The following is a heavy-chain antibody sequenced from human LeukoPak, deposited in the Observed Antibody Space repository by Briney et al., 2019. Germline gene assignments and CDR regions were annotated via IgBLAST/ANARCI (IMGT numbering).Heavy chain of an antibody. J-gene: IGHJ6*02. D-gene: IGHD3-10*01. Sequence: PSGTLTLTCTASSFTISSYYWSWIRQPPGKGLEWIGYIYYSGSNKYNPALNSRVTISVDKSKNQFSLKLSSVTAADTAVYYCARLRWFGESYYYYYGMDVWGQGTTVTVSS. CDR1: SFTISSYY. V-gene: IGHV4-59*08. CDR3: ARLRWFGESYYYYYGMDV. CDR2: IYYSGSN.